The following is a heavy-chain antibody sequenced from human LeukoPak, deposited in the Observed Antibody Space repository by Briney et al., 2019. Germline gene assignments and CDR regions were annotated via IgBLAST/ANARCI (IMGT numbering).Heavy chain of an antibody. J-gene: IGHJ6*03. CDR2: INAGNGNT. CDR3: ARDRNAYYYMDV. CDR1: GYTFNSYA. V-gene: IGHV1-3*03. Sequence: GASVKVSCKASGYTFNSYAMHWVRQAPGQRLEWMGWINAGNGNTKYSQEFQGRVTITRDTSASTAYMELSSLRSEDTAVYYCARDRNAYYYMDVWGKGTTVTISS.